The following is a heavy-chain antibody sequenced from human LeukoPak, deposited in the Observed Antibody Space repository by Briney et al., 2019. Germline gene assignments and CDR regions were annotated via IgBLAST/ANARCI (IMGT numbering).Heavy chain of an antibody. CDR1: NDSISSGDYY. CDR2: IYYSGST. D-gene: IGHD6-6*01. CDR3: ARHRGSSSLFDY. Sequence: SETLSLTCTVSNDSISSGDYYWNWIRQPPGMGLEYIGSIYYSGSTYYNPSLKSRVTISVDTSKNQFSLKLSSVTAADTAVYYCARHRGSSSLFDYWGQGTLVTVSS. J-gene: IGHJ4*02. V-gene: IGHV4-39*01.